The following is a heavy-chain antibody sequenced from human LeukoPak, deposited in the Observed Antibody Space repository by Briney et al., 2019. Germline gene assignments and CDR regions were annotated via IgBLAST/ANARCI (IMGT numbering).Heavy chain of an antibody. CDR2: IKQDGSEK. CDR3: ATDLAHSDY. V-gene: IGHV3-7*01. J-gene: IGHJ4*02. Sequence: GGSLRLSCAGSGFTLSRYWMSWVRQAPGKGLEWVANIKQDGSEKYYVDSVKGRFTISRDNAKNSLYLQMNSLRAEDTAVYYCATDLAHSDYWGQGTLVTVSS. CDR1: GFTLSRYW.